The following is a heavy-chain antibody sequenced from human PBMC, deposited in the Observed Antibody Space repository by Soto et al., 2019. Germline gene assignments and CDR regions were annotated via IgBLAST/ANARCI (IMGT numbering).Heavy chain of an antibody. CDR1: GGSISGYY. V-gene: IGHV4-4*08. CDR2: IYNIGST. Sequence: SETLSLTCTVSGGSISGYYWSWLRQPPGKGLEWIGYIYNIGSTNYNPSHRSRVTKSVDTSKNQFSLKLSSVTAADTAVYYFAKLAGYCSGNSCHGDYAMDVWGQGTTVTVSS. J-gene: IGHJ6*02. CDR3: AKLAGYCSGNSCHGDYAMDV. D-gene: IGHD2-2*01.